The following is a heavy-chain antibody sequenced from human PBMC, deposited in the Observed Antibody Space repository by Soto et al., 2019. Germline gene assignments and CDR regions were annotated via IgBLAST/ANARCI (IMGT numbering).Heavy chain of an antibody. CDR2: IKQDGSEK. Sequence: VQLVESGGGLVQPGGSLRLSCAASGFTFSSYWMSWVRQAPGKGLEWVANIKQDGSEKYYVDSVKGRFTISRDNAKNSLYLQMNSLRAEDTAVYYCARGPNCSGGSCYDSSGFDPWGQGTLVTVSS. J-gene: IGHJ5*02. CDR3: ARGPNCSGGSCYDSSGFDP. V-gene: IGHV3-7*05. CDR1: GFTFSSYW. D-gene: IGHD2-15*01.